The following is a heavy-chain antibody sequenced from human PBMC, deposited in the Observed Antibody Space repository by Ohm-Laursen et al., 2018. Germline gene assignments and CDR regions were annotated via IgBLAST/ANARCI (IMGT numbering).Heavy chain of an antibody. J-gene: IGHJ6*02. CDR2: INWNSGDI. D-gene: IGHD6-13*01. CDR1: GFTFGNYA. V-gene: IGHV3-9*01. CDR3: AKDLLAAPDYYGMDV. Sequence: SSLRLSCTAPGFTFGNYAMHWVRQAPGKGLEWVATINWNSGDIGYGDSVKGRFTISRDNARSSLDLQMNSLRVEDTALYYCAKDLLAAPDYYGMDVWGQGTTVTVSS.